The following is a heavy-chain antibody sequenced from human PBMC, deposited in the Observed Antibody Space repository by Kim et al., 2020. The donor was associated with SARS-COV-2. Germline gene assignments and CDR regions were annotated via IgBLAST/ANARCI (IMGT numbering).Heavy chain of an antibody. V-gene: IGHV3-74*01. Sequence: GGSLRLSCAPSGITFSNYWLHWVRRAPGKGLVWVSSINRDSSIIGYADSVQGRFTISRDNAKNTLYLQMSSLRAEDTAVYYCARGWDMDVWGQGTTVTVS. CDR3: ARGWDMDV. CDR1: GITFSNYW. CDR2: INRDSSII. D-gene: IGHD6-19*01. J-gene: IGHJ6*02.